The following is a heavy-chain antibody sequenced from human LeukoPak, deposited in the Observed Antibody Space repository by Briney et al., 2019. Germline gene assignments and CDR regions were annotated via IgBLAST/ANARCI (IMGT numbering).Heavy chain of an antibody. D-gene: IGHD3-22*01. V-gene: IGHV4-39*07. J-gene: IGHJ4*02. CDR2: IYYSGST. Sequence: SETLSLTCTVSGGSISSSSYYWGWIRQPPGKGLEWIGSIYYSGSTYYNPSLKSRVTISVDTSKNQFSLKLSSVTAADTAVYYCARAGAVVGLYYYDSSGYYSYWGQGTLVTVSS. CDR3: ARAGAVVGLYYYDSSGYYSY. CDR1: GGSISSSSYY.